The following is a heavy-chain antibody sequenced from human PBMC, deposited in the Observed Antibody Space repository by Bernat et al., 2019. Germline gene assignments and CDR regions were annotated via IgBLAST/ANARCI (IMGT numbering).Heavy chain of an antibody. CDR2: ISGSGSST. D-gene: IGHD3-3*01. Sequence: EVQLLESGGGLVQPGGSLRLSCAASGFPFSRYAMSWLRQAPGKGLEWVSTISGSGSSTYYADSVKGRFTISRDNSKNTLYLQMNSLRAEDTAVYYCAKPHYDFWSGYYYWGQGTLVTVSS. CDR1: GFPFSRYA. CDR3: AKPHYDFWSGYYY. V-gene: IGHV3-23*01. J-gene: IGHJ4*02.